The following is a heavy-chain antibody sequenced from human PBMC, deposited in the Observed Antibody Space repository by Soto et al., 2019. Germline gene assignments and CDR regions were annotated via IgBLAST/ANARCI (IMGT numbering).Heavy chain of an antibody. Sequence: QVQLVQSGAEVKKPGSSVKVSCKAPGGTFSSYAISWVRQAPGQGLEWMGGFIPIPGTANYAQKFQGRVTITADEATSTAYMELSSLRSEDTAVYYCARSQGSSTSLEIYYYYYYGMDVWGQGTTVTVSS. CDR3: ARSQGSSTSLEIYYYYYYGMDV. CDR2: FIPIPGTA. J-gene: IGHJ6*02. V-gene: IGHV1-69*01. CDR1: GGTFSSYA. D-gene: IGHD2-2*01.